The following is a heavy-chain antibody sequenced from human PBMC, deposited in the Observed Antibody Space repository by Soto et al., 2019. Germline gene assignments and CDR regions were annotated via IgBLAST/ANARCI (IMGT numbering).Heavy chain of an antibody. CDR1: GYSFTSYW. CDR2: IYPGDSDT. D-gene: IGHD3-9*01. CDR3: ARHTDQQLRYFDWPTEYGMDV. Sequence: PGESLKISCKGSGYSFTSYWIGWVRQMPGKGLEWMGIIYPGDSDTRYSPSFQGQVTISADKSISTAYLQWSSLKASDTAMYYCARHTDQQLRYFDWPTEYGMDVWGQGTTVTVSS. V-gene: IGHV5-51*01. J-gene: IGHJ6*02.